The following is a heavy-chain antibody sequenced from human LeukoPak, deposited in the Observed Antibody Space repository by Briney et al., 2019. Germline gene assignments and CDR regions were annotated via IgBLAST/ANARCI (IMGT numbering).Heavy chain of an antibody. CDR2: TYYRSRWYN. J-gene: IGHJ4*02. D-gene: IGHD6-13*01. CDR1: GDSVSSNSAA. Sequence: SQTLSLTCAISGDSVSSNSAARNWIRQSPSRGLEWLGRTYYRSRWYNDYALSVKSRITINPDASRNQFSLQLNSVTPEDTAVYYCASSIAAAGNFDYWGQGTLVTVSS. V-gene: IGHV6-1*01. CDR3: ASSIAAAGNFDY.